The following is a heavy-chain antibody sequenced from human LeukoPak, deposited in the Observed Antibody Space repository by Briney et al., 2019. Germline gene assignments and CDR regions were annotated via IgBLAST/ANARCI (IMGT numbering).Heavy chain of an antibody. CDR2: INTNTGNP. J-gene: IGHJ5*02. CDR1: GGTFSSYA. V-gene: IGHV7-4-1*02. Sequence: GASVKVSCKASGGTFSSYAISWVRQAPGQGLEWMGWINTNTGNPTYAQGFTGRFVFSLDTSVSTAYLQISSLKAEDTAVYYCAREVNVVVPAASFGNWFDPWGQGTLVTVSS. D-gene: IGHD2-2*01. CDR3: AREVNVVVPAASFGNWFDP.